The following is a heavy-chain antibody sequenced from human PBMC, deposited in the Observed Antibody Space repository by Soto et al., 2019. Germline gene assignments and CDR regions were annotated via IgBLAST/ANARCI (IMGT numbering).Heavy chain of an antibody. CDR3: VGGQYYFDY. Sequence: ESGGGVVQPGRSLRLSCAASGFPFSSYGMHWVREAPGKGLEWVAVISYDGSNKYYADSVKGRFTISRDNSASTLYLQMISLRPEDTALYYCVGGQYYFDYRGQGTLVTVSP. V-gene: IGHV3-30*03. J-gene: IGHJ4*02. CDR1: GFPFSSYG. D-gene: IGHD3-10*01. CDR2: ISYDGSNK.